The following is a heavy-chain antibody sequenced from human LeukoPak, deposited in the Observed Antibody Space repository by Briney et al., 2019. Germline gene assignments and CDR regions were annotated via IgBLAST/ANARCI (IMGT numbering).Heavy chain of an antibody. CDR3: ARDRYYYDSSARYFDY. CDR1: GGSISSSSYY. V-gene: IGHV4-39*07. Sequence: PSETLSLTCTVSGGSISSSSYYWAWIRQPPGKGLEWIGSIHYSGSTYYNPSLQSRVTISIDTSKNQFSLKLSSVTAADTAVYYCARDRYYYDSSARYFDYWGQGTLVTVSS. J-gene: IGHJ4*02. CDR2: IHYSGST. D-gene: IGHD3-22*01.